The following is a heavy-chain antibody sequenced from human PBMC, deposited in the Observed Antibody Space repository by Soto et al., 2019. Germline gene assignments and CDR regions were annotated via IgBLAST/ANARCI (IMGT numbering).Heavy chain of an antibody. CDR2: VWYDGADK. J-gene: IGHJ4*02. Sequence: PGDPLRLSYTAPGFPFSTYAMHWTRQAPGQGLEWVAVVWYDGADKNYADSVKGRFTISRDNSKSTLYLQMDHLRVEDTGVYHCARTDCSSSDCPRDLVGAVTMDYWGQGT. CDR1: GFPFSTYA. V-gene: IGHV3-33*01. CDR3: ARTDCSSSDCPRDLVGAVTMDY. D-gene: IGHD2-2*01.